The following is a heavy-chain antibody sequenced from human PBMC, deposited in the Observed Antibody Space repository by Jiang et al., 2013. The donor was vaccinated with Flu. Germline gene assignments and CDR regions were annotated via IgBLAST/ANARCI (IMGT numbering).Heavy chain of an antibody. CDR1: GYTFTGYY. CDR3: ARVTIYYYYGMDV. CDR2: INPNSGGT. D-gene: IGHD3-3*01. J-gene: IGHJ6*02. Sequence: CKASGYTFTGYYMHWVRQAPGQGLEWMGRINPNSGGTNYAQKFQGRVTMTRDTSISTAYMELSRLRSDDTAVYYCARVTIYYYYGMDVWGQGTTVTVSS. V-gene: IGHV1-2*06.